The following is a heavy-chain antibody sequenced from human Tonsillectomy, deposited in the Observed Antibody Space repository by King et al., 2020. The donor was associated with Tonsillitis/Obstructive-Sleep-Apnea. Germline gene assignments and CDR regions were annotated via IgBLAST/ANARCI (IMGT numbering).Heavy chain of an antibody. D-gene: IGHD7-27*01. J-gene: IGHJ3*02. Sequence: TLKESGPTLVKPTQTLTLTCTFSEFSLSTNGVGVGWFRQPPGKALEWLALIYWDDDKRYSPSLKSRLTITKDTSKNQVVLTMTNMDPVDTATYYCAHGSPLPGSDAFDMWGQGTMVTVSS. CDR2: IYWDDDK. V-gene: IGHV2-5*02. CDR1: EFSLSTNGVG. CDR3: AHGSPLPGSDAFDM.